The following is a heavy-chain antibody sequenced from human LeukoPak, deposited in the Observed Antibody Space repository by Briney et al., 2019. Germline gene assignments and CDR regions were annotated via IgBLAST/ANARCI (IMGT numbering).Heavy chain of an antibody. J-gene: IGHJ5*02. Sequence: ASVKLSCKASGYTFTVYYMHWVRQAPGQGLEWMGWINPNSGGTNYAQKFQGRVTMTRDTSISTAYMELSRLRSDDTAVYYCARVRKGSGSYLFDPWGQGTLVTVSS. D-gene: IGHD3-10*01. CDR1: GYTFTVYY. CDR2: INPNSGGT. V-gene: IGHV1-2*02. CDR3: ARVRKGSGSYLFDP.